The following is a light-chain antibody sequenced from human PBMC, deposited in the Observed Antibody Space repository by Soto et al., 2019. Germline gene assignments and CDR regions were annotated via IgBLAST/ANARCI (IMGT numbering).Light chain of an antibody. V-gene: IGKV1-5*03. CDR2: KAS. Sequence: DIQMTQSPSTLSASVGDRVTITCRASQSISSWLAWYQQKPGKAPKLLIYKASSLESGVPSRFSGSGSGTEFTLTISSLQPDDFATYYCQQYNSYVWTFGQGTKVDTK. J-gene: IGKJ1*01. CDR3: QQYNSYVWT. CDR1: QSISSW.